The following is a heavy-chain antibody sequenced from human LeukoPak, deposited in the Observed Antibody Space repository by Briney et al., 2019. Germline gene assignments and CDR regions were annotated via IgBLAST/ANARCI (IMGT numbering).Heavy chain of an antibody. Sequence: PSETLSLTCTVSGGSISSYYWSWLRQPPGKGLEWFGYIYYSGSTNYHPSLKSRVTISVDTSKNQFSLKLSSVTAADTAVYYCAREEQLASIDYWGQGTLVTVSS. CDR3: AREEQLASIDY. CDR1: GGSISSYY. D-gene: IGHD6-13*01. CDR2: IYYSGST. J-gene: IGHJ4*02. V-gene: IGHV4-59*01.